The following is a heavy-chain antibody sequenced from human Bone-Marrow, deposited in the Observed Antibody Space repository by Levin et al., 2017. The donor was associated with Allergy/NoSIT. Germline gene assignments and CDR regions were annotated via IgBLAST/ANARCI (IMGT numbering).Heavy chain of an antibody. D-gene: IGHD5-18*01. J-gene: IGHJ4*02. CDR2: ISSSGSTI. V-gene: IGHV3-48*04. Sequence: GGSLRLSCAASRFTFTSYAMNWVRQAPGKGLEWVSYISSSGSTIYYADSVKGRFTISRDNAKNSLYLQMNSLRAEDTAVYYCARDSTAMVKWGQGTLVTVSS. CDR1: RFTFTSYA. CDR3: ARDSTAMVK.